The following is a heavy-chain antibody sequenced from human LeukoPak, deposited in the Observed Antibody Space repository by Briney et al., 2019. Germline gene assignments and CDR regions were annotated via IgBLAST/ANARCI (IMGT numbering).Heavy chain of an antibody. CDR3: AREEHIVVVTAIQNWFDP. D-gene: IGHD2-21*02. V-gene: IGHV1-2*02. J-gene: IGHJ5*02. Sequence: GASVTVSCKASGYTFTGYYMHWVRQAPGQGLEWMGWINPNSGGTNYAQKFQGRVTMTRDTSISTAYMELSRLRSDDTAVYYCAREEHIVVVTAIQNWFDPWGQGTLVTVSS. CDR2: INPNSGGT. CDR1: GYTFTGYY.